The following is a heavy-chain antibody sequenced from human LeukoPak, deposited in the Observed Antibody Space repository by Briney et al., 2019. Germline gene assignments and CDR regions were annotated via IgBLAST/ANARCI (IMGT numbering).Heavy chain of an antibody. CDR2: IYSGGST. J-gene: IGHJ3*02. D-gene: IGHD4-17*01. V-gene: IGHV3-53*01. CDR3: AREANDYGDSGPARAFDI. Sequence: GGSLRLPCAASGFTVSSNYMSWVRQAPGKGLEWVSVIYSGGSTYYADSVKGRFTISRDNSKNTLYLQMNSLRAEDTAVYYCAREANDYGDSGPARAFDIWGQGTMVTVSS. CDR1: GFTVSSNY.